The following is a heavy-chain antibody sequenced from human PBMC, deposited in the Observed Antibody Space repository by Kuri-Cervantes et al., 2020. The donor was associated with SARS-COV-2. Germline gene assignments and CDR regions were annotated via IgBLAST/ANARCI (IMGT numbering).Heavy chain of an antibody. V-gene: IGHV3-30*04. J-gene: IGHJ4*02. D-gene: IGHD3-16*01. Sequence: GGSLRLSCAASGFTFSSYAMHWVRQAPGKGLEWVAVISYDGSNKYYADSVKGRFTISRDNSKNTLYLQMNSLRAEDAAVYYCAKDRTIMTVFDYWGQGTLVTVSS. CDR3: AKDRTIMTVFDY. CDR1: GFTFSSYA. CDR2: ISYDGSNK.